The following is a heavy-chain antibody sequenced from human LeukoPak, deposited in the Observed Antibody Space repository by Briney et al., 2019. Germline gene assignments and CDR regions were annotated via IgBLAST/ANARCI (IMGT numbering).Heavy chain of an antibody. CDR3: AREAYDTITY. CDR2: IISSSSYI. Sequence: GGSLRLSCAASGFTFSSYSMNWVLQAPGKGLEWVSSIISSSSYIYYADSVKGRFTISRDNAKNSLYLQMNSLRAEDTAVYYCAREAYDTITYWGQGTLVSVSS. J-gene: IGHJ4*02. D-gene: IGHD3-22*01. CDR1: GFTFSSYS. V-gene: IGHV3-21*01.